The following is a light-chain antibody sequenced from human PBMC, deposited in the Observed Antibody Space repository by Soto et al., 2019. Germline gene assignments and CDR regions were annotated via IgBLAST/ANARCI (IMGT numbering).Light chain of an antibody. V-gene: IGKV1-5*03. CDR3: QQYKSYSRT. Sequence: DIQMTQSPSTLSASVGDTVTITCRASQSISSWLAWFQQKPGKAPKLLIAQASYLESGVPSRFSGSESGTEFTLTISGLQPDDFATYYCQQYKSYSRTFGQGTKVEIK. CDR2: QAS. CDR1: QSISSW. J-gene: IGKJ1*01.